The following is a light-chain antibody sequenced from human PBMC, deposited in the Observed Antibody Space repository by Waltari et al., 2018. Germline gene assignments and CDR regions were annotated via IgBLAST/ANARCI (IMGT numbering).Light chain of an antibody. Sequence: QSALTQPPSASGSPGQSVTISCTGTSSDYVSWFQPHPGKAPKLMISEVSKRPSGVPDRFSGSKSGNTASLTVSGLQADDEAHYYCSSYADNTLVFGGGTKLTV. CDR2: EVS. J-gene: IGLJ3*02. V-gene: IGLV2-8*01. CDR1: SSDY. CDR3: SSYADNTLV.